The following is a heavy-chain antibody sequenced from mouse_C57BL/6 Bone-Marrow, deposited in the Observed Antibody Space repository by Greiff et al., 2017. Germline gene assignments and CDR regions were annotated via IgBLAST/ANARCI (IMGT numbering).Heavy chain of an antibody. Sequence: EVKLMESGGGLVKPGGSLKLSCAASGFTFSDYGMHWVRQAPEKGLEWVAYISSGSSTIYYADTVKGRFTISRDNAKNTLFLQMTSLRSADTAMYYCARRPLMDYWGQGTSVTVSS. J-gene: IGHJ4*01. CDR1: GFTFSDYG. V-gene: IGHV5-17*01. CDR3: ARRPLMDY. CDR2: ISSGSSTI.